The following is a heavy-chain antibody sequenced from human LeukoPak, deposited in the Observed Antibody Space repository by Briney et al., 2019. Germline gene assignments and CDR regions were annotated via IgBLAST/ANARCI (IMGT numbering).Heavy chain of an antibody. Sequence: GGSLRLSCAASGFTFSNYWMSWVRQAPGKGLEWVANIKQDGSERYYVDSVKGRFTISRDNAKNSLYLQMNSLRAEDTAVYYCARVYYGPGSYYPSHFDYWGQGTLVTVSS. CDR3: ARVYYGPGSYYPSHFDY. J-gene: IGHJ4*02. CDR1: GFTFSNYW. V-gene: IGHV3-7*01. CDR2: IKQDGSER. D-gene: IGHD3-10*01.